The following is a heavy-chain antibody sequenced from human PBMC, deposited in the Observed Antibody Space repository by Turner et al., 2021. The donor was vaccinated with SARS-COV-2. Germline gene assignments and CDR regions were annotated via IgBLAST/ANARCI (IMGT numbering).Heavy chain of an antibody. V-gene: IGHV3-48*01. CDR3: ARDLGGYFDY. CDR2: ISSSSSTI. Sequence: EVQLVESGGGLVQPGGSLRLSCAASGFTFSSYTMNWVRHAPGKGLEWVSYISSSSSTIYYADSVKGRFTISRDNAKNSLYLQMNSLRAEDTAVYYCARDLGGYFDYWGQGTLVTVSS. D-gene: IGHD2-15*01. J-gene: IGHJ4*02. CDR1: GFTFSSYT.